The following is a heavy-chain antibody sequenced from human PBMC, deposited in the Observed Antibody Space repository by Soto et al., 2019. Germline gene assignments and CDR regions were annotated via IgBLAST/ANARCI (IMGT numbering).Heavy chain of an antibody. CDR3: ARADLLWFGELSPLVHY. CDR1: GGSISSGGYY. Sequence: SETLSLTCTVSGGSISSGGYYWSWIRQHPGKGLEWIGYIYYSGSTYYNPSLKSRVTISVDTSKNQFPLKLSSVTAADTAVYYCARADLLWFGELSPLVHYWGQGTLVTVSS. J-gene: IGHJ4*02. V-gene: IGHV4-31*03. D-gene: IGHD3-10*01. CDR2: IYYSGST.